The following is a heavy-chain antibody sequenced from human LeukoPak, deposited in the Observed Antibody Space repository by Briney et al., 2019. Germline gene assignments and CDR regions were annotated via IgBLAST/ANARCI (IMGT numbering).Heavy chain of an antibody. CDR1: GDSISTYY. CDR3: ARRGIAAAGYDY. D-gene: IGHD6-13*01. J-gene: IGHJ4*02. V-gene: IGHV4-59*08. Sequence: SETLSLTCTVSGDSISTYYWSWIRQPPGKGLEWIGNINYSGTTNYNPSLKSRVTILVDTSKDQFSLNLSSVTAADTAVYYCARRGIAAAGYDYWGQGTLVTVSS. CDR2: INYSGTT.